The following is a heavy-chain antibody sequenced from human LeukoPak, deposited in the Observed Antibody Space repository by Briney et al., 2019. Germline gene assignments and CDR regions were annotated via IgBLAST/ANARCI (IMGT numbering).Heavy chain of an antibody. V-gene: IGHV4-61*08. CDR1: GGSVSSSGSY. D-gene: IGHD6-6*01. Sequence: SETLSLTCTVSGGSVSSSGSYWSWIRQPPGRGLEWIGYIYYSGNTNYNPSLESRVTISVDTSKNQFSLKLSSVTAADTAVYYCARQAIEYSSSWGYYSDYWGQGTLVTVSS. CDR3: ARQAIEYSSSWGYYSDY. CDR2: IYYSGNT. J-gene: IGHJ4*02.